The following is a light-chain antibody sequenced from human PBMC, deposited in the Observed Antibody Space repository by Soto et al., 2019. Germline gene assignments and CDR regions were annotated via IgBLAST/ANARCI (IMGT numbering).Light chain of an antibody. CDR1: SSNIGSNP. CDR3: ASWDDSLRGVL. V-gene: IGLV1-47*01. J-gene: IGLJ2*01. CDR2: TND. Sequence: QSALTQPPSASGTPGQRVTISCSGSSSNIGSNPVYWYQQLPGTAPKLVIHTNDQRPSGVPDRFSGSKSGTSATLAISGLRSEDEADYYCASWDDSLRGVLFGGGTQLTVL.